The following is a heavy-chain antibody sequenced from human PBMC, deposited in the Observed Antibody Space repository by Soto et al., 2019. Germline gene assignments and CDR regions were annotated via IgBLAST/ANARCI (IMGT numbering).Heavy chain of an antibody. V-gene: IGHV1-69*06. CDR2: IIPIFGTA. J-gene: IGHJ4*02. D-gene: IGHD3-22*01. CDR1: GGTFSSYA. CDR3: ARGPTSYYDDRSGYSPFDY. Sequence: QVQLVQSGAEVKKPGSSVKVSCKASGGTFSSYAISWVRQAPGQGLEWMGGIIPIFGTANYAQKFQGRVTITADKSTSTAYMELSSLRSEDTAVYYCARGPTSYYDDRSGYSPFDYWGQGTLVTVSS.